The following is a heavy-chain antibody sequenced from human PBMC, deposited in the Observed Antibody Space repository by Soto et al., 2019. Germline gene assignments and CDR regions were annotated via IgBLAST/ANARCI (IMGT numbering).Heavy chain of an antibody. CDR1: GFTFGNSA. V-gene: IGHV3-23*01. CDR2: IAASGATT. J-gene: IGHJ4*02. Sequence: GGSLRLSCAASGFTFGNSAMSWVRQAPGKGLEWVSAIAASGATTYYADSVKGRLTVSRDNSKNTLYLQMNSLRAEDTAVYYCAKDRGGSGWRCDNWGQGTLGTVSS. CDR3: AKDRGGSGWRCDN. D-gene: IGHD6-19*01.